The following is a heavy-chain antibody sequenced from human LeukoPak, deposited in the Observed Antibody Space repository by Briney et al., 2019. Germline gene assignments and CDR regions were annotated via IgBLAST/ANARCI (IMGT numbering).Heavy chain of an antibody. Sequence: GGSLRLSCTASGFTFSSYWMNWVRQTPGKGLEWVANIKQDGSEKYYVDSVKGRFTISRDNAKKSLYLQMNSLRAEDTAVYYCARETEMANLDYWGQGTLVTVSS. V-gene: IGHV3-7*04. J-gene: IGHJ4*02. CDR2: IKQDGSEK. CDR3: ARETEMANLDY. D-gene: IGHD5-24*01. CDR1: GFTFSSYW.